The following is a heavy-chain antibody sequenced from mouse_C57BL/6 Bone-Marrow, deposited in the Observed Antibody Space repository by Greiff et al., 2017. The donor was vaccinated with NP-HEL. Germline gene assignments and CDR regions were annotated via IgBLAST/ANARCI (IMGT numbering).Heavy chain of an antibody. CDR1: GFTFSSYT. CDR3: ARQVDYYGSIWYFDV. J-gene: IGHJ1*03. D-gene: IGHD1-1*01. V-gene: IGHV5-9*01. Sequence: EVKLVESGGGLVKPGGSLKLSCAASGFTFSSYTMSWVRQTPEKRLEWVATISGGGGNTYYPDSVKGRFTISRDNAKNTLYMQMSSLRSEDTALYDSARQVDYYGSIWYFDVWGTGTTVTVSS. CDR2: ISGGGGNT.